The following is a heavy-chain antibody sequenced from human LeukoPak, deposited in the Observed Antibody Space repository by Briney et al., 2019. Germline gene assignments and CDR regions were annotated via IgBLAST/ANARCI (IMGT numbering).Heavy chain of an antibody. V-gene: IGHV5-51*01. CDR2: IYPGDSDT. Sequence: GESLKISCEGSGYSFTTYWIGWVRQMPGKGLEWMGIIYPGDSDTRYSPSFQGQVTISADKSISTAYLQWSSLKASDTAMYYCARRKATNYWYFDLWGRGTLVTVSS. J-gene: IGHJ2*01. D-gene: IGHD5-24*01. CDR1: GYSFTTYW. CDR3: ARRKATNYWYFDL.